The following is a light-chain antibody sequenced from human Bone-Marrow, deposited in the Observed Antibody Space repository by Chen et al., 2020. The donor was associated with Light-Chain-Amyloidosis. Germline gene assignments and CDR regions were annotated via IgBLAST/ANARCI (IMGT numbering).Light chain of an antibody. J-gene: IGLJ3*02. CDR1: NSDVGAHKY. CDR3: SLYTSTTIL. V-gene: IGLV2-14*03. Sequence: QSALTHPASVSGSPGQSVTISCTGSNSDVGAHKYVSWYQQSPGKAPKLIIYDVSDRPSGLSYRFSGSKSGNTASLTISGLQAEDEADYYCSLYTSTTILFGGGTKLAVL. CDR2: DVS.